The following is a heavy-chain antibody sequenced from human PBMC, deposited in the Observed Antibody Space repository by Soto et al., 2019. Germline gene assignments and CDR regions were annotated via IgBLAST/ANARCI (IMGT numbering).Heavy chain of an antibody. Sequence: EVQLLESGGGLVQPGGSLRLSCVASGFSFSSYAMSWVRQAPGKGLEWVSVISGSDGSTYYADSVKGRFTISRDNSKNTLYLQMNSLRGEDTAVYYCTTGKWLLDPWGQGTLVTVSS. V-gene: IGHV3-23*01. J-gene: IGHJ5*02. CDR3: TTGKWLLDP. D-gene: IGHD5-12*01. CDR2: ISGSDGST. CDR1: GFSFSSYA.